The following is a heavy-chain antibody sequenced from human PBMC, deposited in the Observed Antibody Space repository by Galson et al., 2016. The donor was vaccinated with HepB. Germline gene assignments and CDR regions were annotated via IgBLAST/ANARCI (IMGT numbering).Heavy chain of an antibody. CDR3: VREGADYVGFDY. CDR1: GFTFSYAA. CDR2: ISFDGTKN. Sequence: SLRLSCAASGFTFSYAAMHWVRQAPGRDLEWVAVISFDGTKNYRTKSVKGRFTISRDNSRNTLYLQMSSLRAEETAVYYCVREGADYVGFDYWGQGALVTVSS. J-gene: IGHJ4*02. V-gene: IGHV3-30*04. D-gene: IGHD4-17*01.